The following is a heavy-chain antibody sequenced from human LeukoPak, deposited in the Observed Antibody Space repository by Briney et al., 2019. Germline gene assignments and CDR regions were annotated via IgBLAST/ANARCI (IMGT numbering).Heavy chain of an antibody. J-gene: IGHJ3*02. D-gene: IGHD4-23*01. Sequence: ASVKVSCKASGYTFSNYGISWVRQPPGQGLEWMGWISGYTGNTNYAQNLQGRVTVTTDTSTSTAYMELRSLRSDDTAVYYCARDGVRWELSSAFDIWGQGTMVTVSS. CDR3: ARDGVRWELSSAFDI. CDR1: GYTFSNYG. CDR2: ISGYTGNT. V-gene: IGHV1-18*01.